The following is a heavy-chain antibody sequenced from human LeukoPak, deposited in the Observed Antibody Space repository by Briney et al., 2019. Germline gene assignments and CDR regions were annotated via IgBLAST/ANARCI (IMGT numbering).Heavy chain of an antibody. CDR3: ARDFSPNQIRAYYYYGMDV. CDR1: GGSISSYY. Sequence: SETLSLTCTVSGGSISSYYWSWIRQPAGKGLEWIGSIYTSGSTNYNPSLKSRVTMSVDTSKNQFSLKLSSVTAADTAVYYCARDFSPNQIRAYYYYGMDVWGQGTTVTVSS. V-gene: IGHV4-4*07. CDR2: IYTSGST. D-gene: IGHD3-3*01. J-gene: IGHJ6*02.